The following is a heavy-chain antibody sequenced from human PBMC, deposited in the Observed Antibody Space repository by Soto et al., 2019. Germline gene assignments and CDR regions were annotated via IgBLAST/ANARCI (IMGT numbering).Heavy chain of an antibody. Sequence: GGSLRLSCAASGFTFSSYAMSWVRQAPGKGLEWVSAISGSGGSTYYADSVKGRFTISREKSKNTLYLQMNSLRAEDTAVYYCAKEYYDFWSGYSYFDYWGQGTLVTVSS. CDR3: AKEYYDFWSGYSYFDY. D-gene: IGHD3-3*01. J-gene: IGHJ4*02. CDR1: GFTFSSYA. CDR2: ISGSGGST. V-gene: IGHV3-23*01.